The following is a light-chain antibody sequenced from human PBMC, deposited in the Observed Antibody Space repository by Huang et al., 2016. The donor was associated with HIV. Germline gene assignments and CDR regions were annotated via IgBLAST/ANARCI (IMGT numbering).Light chain of an antibody. Sequence: DVVMTQSPLSLPVTPGEPASISCRSSQSLLHSDGNNYFDWYLQKPGQSPQLLIYLGSNRASGVPERFSDSGSGTDFTLKISRVEAEDVGVYYCMQGLRTPRTFGQGTRLEIK. V-gene: IGKV2-28*01. CDR1: QSLLHSDGNNY. CDR3: MQGLRTPRT. CDR2: LGS. J-gene: IGKJ2*01.